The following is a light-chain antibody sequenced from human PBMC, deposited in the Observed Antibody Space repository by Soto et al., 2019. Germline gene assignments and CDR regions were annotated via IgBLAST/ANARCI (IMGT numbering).Light chain of an antibody. Sequence: EIVLTQSPVTLSLSPGERATLSCRASQSVSSNFAWYQQRPAQAPRLLIYDVSTRATGVPTRFSGSGSGTEFTLTISSLQSEDFAVYYCQQYHDWPLTFGGGTKVDIK. CDR3: QQYHDWPLT. J-gene: IGKJ4*01. V-gene: IGKV3D-15*01. CDR2: DVS. CDR1: QSVSSN.